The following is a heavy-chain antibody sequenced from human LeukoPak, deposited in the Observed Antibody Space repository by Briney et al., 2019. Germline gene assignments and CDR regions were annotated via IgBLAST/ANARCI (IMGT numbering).Heavy chain of an antibody. CDR1: GFPFTDYY. CDR2: SRPKANGYTT. J-gene: IGHJ4*02. V-gene: IGHV3-72*01. CDR3: TRVLRIVGAKIIDC. Sequence: GGSLRLSCTASGFPFTDYYIDWVRQAPGKGLEWVGRSRPKANGYTTDYAASVKGRFSISRDDSKNSLDLQMNSLKTEDTAVYYCTRVLRIVGAKIIDCWGQGTLVTVSS. D-gene: IGHD1-26*01.